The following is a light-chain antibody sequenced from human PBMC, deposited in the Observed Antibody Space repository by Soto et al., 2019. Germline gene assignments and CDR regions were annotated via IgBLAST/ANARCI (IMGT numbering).Light chain of an antibody. CDR3: QQYGGSPMYS. J-gene: IGKJ2*01. CDR1: QSVTGNY. Sequence: EIVLTQSPGPVSLSPGEGVTLSCRASQSVTGNYLAWYQQKPGQAPRFLIYGSSTRAAGIPDRFTGSGSGADFTLTIDRLEPEDFAVYYCQQYGGSPMYSFGQGTKLEIK. V-gene: IGKV3-20*01. CDR2: GSS.